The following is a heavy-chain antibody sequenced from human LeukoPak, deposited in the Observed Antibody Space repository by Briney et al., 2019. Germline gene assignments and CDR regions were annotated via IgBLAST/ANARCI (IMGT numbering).Heavy chain of an antibody. Sequence: SEALSLTCTVSGGSISSYYWSWIRQPPGKGLEWIGYIYYSGSTNYNPSLKSRVTISVDTSKNQFSLKLSSVTAADTAVYYCARQNYYYDSSGFLVDAFDIWGQGTMVTVSS. CDR3: ARQNYYYDSSGFLVDAFDI. V-gene: IGHV4-59*08. D-gene: IGHD3-22*01. CDR2: IYYSGST. CDR1: GGSISSYY. J-gene: IGHJ3*02.